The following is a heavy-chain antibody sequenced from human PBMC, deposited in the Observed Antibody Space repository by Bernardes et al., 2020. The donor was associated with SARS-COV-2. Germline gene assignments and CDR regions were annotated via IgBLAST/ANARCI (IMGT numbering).Heavy chain of an antibody. CDR2: INPNSGGT. CDR1: GYTFTGYY. V-gene: IGHV1-2*02. Sequence: ASVKVSCKASGYTFTGYYMHWVRQAPGQGLEWMGWINPNSGGTNYAQKFQGRVTMTRDTSISTAYMELSRLRSDDTAVYYCVRGPSTDYGRFEYWGQGTLVTVSS. CDR3: VRGPSTDYGRFEY. J-gene: IGHJ4*02. D-gene: IGHD4-17*01.